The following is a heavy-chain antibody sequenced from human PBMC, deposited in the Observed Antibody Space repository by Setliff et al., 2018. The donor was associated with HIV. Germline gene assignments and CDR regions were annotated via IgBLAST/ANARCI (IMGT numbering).Heavy chain of an antibody. J-gene: IGHJ6*03. D-gene: IGHD3-9*01. CDR2: IYYSGST. Sequence: PSETLSLTCTVSGGSISSGGYYWSWIRQHPGKGLEWIGYIYYSGSTYYNPSLKSRFTISVDTSKNQFSLKLSSVTAADTAVYYCARVPSYYDILTGAHYYYYYYMDVWGKGTTVTVSS. CDR1: GGSISSGGYY. V-gene: IGHV4-31*03. CDR3: ARVPSYYDILTGAHYYYYYYMDV.